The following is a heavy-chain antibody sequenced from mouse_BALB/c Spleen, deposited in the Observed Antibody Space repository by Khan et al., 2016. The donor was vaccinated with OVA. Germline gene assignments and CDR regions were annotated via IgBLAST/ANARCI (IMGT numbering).Heavy chain of an antibody. CDR2: INTYTGEP. J-gene: IGHJ4*01. Sequence: QIQLVQSGPELKKPGETVKISCKASGYTFTNYGMNWVKQAPGKGLKWMGWINTYTGEPTYADDFKGRFAFSLETSASTAYLQINNLKNEDTATYFCAREVGYHYAMDYWGQGTSGTVSS. D-gene: IGHD1-2*01. V-gene: IGHV9-3-1*01. CDR3: AREVGYHYAMDY. CDR1: GYTFTNYG.